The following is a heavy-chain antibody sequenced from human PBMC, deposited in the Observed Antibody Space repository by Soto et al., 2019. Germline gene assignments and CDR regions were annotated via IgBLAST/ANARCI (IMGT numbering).Heavy chain of an antibody. CDR1: GFTFSDSY. CDR2: ITFSGNTV. V-gene: IGHV3-11*01. J-gene: IGHJ6*02. Sequence: GSLRLSCAASGFTFSDSYMSWIRQAPGKGLEWISYITFSGNTVYYADSLKGRFTISRDNAKNSLYLQMNRLRAEDTAVYYCARVSWREKYGMDVWGQGTTVTVSS. CDR3: ARVSWREKYGMDV.